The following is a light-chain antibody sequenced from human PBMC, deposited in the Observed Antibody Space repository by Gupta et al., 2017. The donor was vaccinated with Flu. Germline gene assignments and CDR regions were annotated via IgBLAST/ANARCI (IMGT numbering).Light chain of an antibody. J-gene: IGKJ5*01. V-gene: IGKV1-39*01. CDR3: RQRYSLPLT. CDR2: AAS. CDR1: QRLSRS. Sequence: PSSLSASVGDRVTISCRASQRLSRSLDWYQQRPGRAPKLLLSAASRVKSNVLSRFSGSGSWTEFTLTISRRHPEESATYYCRQRYSLPLTFGEGTRLEI.